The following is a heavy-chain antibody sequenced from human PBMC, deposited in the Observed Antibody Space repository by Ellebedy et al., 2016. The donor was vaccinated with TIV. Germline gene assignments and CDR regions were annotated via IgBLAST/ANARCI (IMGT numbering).Heavy chain of an antibody. CDR1: GGSISSSSYY. Sequence: SETLSLTXTVSGGSISSSSYYWSWIRQPPGKGLEWIGEINHSGSTNYNPSLKSRVTISVDTSKNQFSLKLSSVTAADTAVYYCARARGSLVCSSTSCYAEDWGQGTLVTVSS. J-gene: IGHJ4*02. D-gene: IGHD2-2*01. V-gene: IGHV4-39*07. CDR2: INHSGST. CDR3: ARARGSLVCSSTSCYAED.